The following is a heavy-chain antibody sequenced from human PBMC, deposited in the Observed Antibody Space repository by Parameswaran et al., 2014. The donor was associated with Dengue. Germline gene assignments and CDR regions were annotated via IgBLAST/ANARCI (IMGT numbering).Heavy chain of an antibody. V-gene: IGHV4-4*02. CDR2: IYHTGTT. CDR3: AREEVLRYFDWYFDL. J-gene: IGHJ4*02. D-gene: IGHD3-9*01. Sequence: VRQAPGKGLEWVGEIYHTGTTNYNPSLKSRVTISVDKSKNQFSLKLNSVTAADTAVYYCAREEVLRYFDWYFDLWGPGTLVTVSS.